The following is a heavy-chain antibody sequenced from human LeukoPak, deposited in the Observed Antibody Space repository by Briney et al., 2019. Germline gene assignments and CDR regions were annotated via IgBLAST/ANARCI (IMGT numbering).Heavy chain of an antibody. CDR2: TSGSGGST. V-gene: IGHV3-23*01. CDR1: GFTFSSYA. Sequence: PGGSLRLSCAASGFTFSSYAMSWVRQAPGKGLEWVSATSGSGGSTYYADSVKGRFTISRDNSKNTLYLQMNSLRAEDTAVYYCAKDLGYDFWSGSPSFDYWGQGTLVTVSS. CDR3: AKDLGYDFWSGSPSFDY. D-gene: IGHD3-3*01. J-gene: IGHJ4*02.